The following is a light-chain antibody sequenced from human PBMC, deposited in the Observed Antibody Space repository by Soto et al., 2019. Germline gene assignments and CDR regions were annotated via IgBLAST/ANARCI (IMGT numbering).Light chain of an antibody. CDR3: VLYMGSVV. J-gene: IGLJ2*01. CDR1: SGSVSTSYH. V-gene: IGLV8-61*01. Sequence: QAVVTQEPSFSVSPGGTVTLTCGLSSGSVSTSYHPSWYQQTPGQAPRTLIYSTNTRSSGVPDRFSGSILGNKAALTITGAQADDESDYYCVLYMGSVVFGGGTKLTVL. CDR2: STN.